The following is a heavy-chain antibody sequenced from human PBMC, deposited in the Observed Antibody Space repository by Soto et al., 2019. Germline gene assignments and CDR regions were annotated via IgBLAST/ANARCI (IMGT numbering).Heavy chain of an antibody. CDR2: IRSKTNSYAT. J-gene: IGHJ3*02. CDR1: GFTVSGSA. CDR3: TSHLGELSSPRAFDI. D-gene: IGHD3-16*02. Sequence: EVQLVESGGGLVQPGGALKLSCGASGFTVSGSAVHWVRQASGKGLEWVGRIRSKTNSYATAYAASVKGRLTISSEDSKNTAYLQMNSLKTEDEAGYYCTSHLGELSSPRAFDIWGQGTMVTVSS. V-gene: IGHV3-73*01.